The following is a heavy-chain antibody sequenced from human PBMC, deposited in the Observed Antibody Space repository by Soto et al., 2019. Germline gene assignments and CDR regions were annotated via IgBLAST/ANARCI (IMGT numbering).Heavy chain of an antibody. Sequence: KPSETLSLTCTVSAGSISSGGYYCSWIRQHPGKGLEWIGYTYYSGSTYYNPSLKSRVTISVDTSKTQFSLKLSSVTAADTAVYYCARDHPRNYYYYGMDVWGQGTTVTVSS. CDR1: AGSISSGGYY. CDR2: TYYSGST. J-gene: IGHJ6*02. CDR3: ARDHPRNYYYYGMDV. V-gene: IGHV4-31*03.